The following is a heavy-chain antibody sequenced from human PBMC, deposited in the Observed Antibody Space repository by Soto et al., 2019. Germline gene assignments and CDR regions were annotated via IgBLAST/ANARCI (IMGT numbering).Heavy chain of an antibody. D-gene: IGHD5-18*01. CDR3: ARADVDTAMANYYMDF. V-gene: IGHV3-74*01. J-gene: IGHJ6*03. Sequence: GGSLRLSCAASGFTFSSYWMHWVRQAPGKGLVWVSRINSDGSSTSYADSVKGRFTISRDNAKNTLYLQMNSLRAEDTAVYYCARADVDTAMANYYMDFWGKGTSVTVSS. CDR1: GFTFSSYW. CDR2: INSDGSST.